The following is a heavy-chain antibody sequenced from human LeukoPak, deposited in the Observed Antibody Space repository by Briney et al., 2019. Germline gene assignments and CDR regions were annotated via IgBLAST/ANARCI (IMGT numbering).Heavy chain of an antibody. V-gene: IGHV1-58*02. CDR2: IVVGSGNS. CDR3: AADRVISWGAMDV. D-gene: IGHD1-26*01. CDR1: GFTFSGSA. Sequence: GASVKVSCKAPGFTFSGSAMQWVRQLRGQRLEWIGRIVVGSGNSDYAQKFQERVTITRDMSTGTAYMELRSLRSEDTAVYYCAADRVISWGAMDVWGQGTTVTVSS. J-gene: IGHJ6*02.